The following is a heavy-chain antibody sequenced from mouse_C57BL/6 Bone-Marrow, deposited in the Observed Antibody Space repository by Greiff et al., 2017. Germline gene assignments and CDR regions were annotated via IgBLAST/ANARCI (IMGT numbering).Heavy chain of an antibody. V-gene: IGHV5-4*01. CDR2: ISDGGSYI. J-gene: IGHJ2*01. Sequence: EVQLVESGGGLVKPGGSLKLSCAASGFTFSSYAMSWVRQTPEKRLEWVATISDGGSYIYYPDNVKGRFTISRDNAKNNLYLQMSHLKSEDTAMYYCARPLLGYFDYWGQGTTLTVSS. CDR3: ARPLLGYFDY. D-gene: IGHD2-10*01. CDR1: GFTFSSYA.